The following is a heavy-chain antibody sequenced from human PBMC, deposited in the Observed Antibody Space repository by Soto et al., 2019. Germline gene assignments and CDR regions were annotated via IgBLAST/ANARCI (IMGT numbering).Heavy chain of an antibody. CDR3: AKAGDDYNSFCDY. V-gene: IGHV3-30*18. CDR2: FSSDGSTR. J-gene: IGHJ4*02. CDR1: GFTFTKFG. D-gene: IGHD4-4*01. Sequence: PWGSLRLSCTASGFTFTKFGMRWVRQAPGKELEWVAVFSSDGSTRYYADSMKGRFTISRDNSKNTLFLQMNSLRVEDTATYYCAKAGDDYNSFCDYWGQGILVTVSS.